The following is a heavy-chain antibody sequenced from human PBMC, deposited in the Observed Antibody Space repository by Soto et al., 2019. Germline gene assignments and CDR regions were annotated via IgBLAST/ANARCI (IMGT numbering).Heavy chain of an antibody. V-gene: IGHV1-18*01. CDR3: ARDKEPQYCTNGVCSFDY. Sequence: ASVKVSCKASGYTFTSYGISWVRQAPGQGLEWMGWISAYNGNTNYAQKLQGRVTMTTDTSTSTAYMELRSLRSDDTAVYYCARDKEPQYCTNGVCSFDYWGQGTLVTVS. CDR1: GYTFTSYG. J-gene: IGHJ4*02. D-gene: IGHD2-8*01. CDR2: ISAYNGNT.